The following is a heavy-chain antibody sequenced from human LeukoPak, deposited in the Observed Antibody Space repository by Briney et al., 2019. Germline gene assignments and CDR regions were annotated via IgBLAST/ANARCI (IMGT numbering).Heavy chain of an antibody. CDR2: FDPEDGET. V-gene: IGHV1-24*01. D-gene: IGHD2-2*01. CDR1: GYTLTELS. Sequence: GASVKVSCKVSGYTLTELSMHWVRQAPGKGLEWMGGFDPEDGETIYAQKFQGRVTMTEDTSTDTAYMELSSLRSEETAVYYCATVVPAADAWYFDYWGQGTLVTVSS. J-gene: IGHJ4*02. CDR3: ATVVPAADAWYFDY.